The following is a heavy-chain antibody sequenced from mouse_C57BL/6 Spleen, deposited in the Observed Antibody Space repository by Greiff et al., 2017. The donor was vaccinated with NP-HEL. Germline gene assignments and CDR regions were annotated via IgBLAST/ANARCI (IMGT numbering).Heavy chain of an antibody. CDR1: GYAFSSYW. Sequence: QVQLQQSGAELVKPGASVKISCKASGYAFSSYWMNWVKQRPGKGLEWIGQIYPGDGDTNYNGKFKGKATLTADKSSSTAYMQLSSLTSEDSAVYFCARSGNWDLFDYWGQGTTLTVSS. J-gene: IGHJ2*01. V-gene: IGHV1-80*01. CDR3: ARSGNWDLFDY. CDR2: IYPGDGDT. D-gene: IGHD4-1*01.